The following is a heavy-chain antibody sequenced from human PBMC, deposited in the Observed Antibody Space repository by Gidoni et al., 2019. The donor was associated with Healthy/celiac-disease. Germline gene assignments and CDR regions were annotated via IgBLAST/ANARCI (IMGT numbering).Heavy chain of an antibody. J-gene: IGHJ6*02. D-gene: IGHD1-26*01. CDR3: AKDQVGSRQYYYYGMDV. Sequence: VRQAPGKGLEWVAVISYDGSNKYYADSVKGRFTISRDNSKNTLYLQMNSLRAEDTAVYYCAKDQVGSRQYYYYGMDVWGQGTTVTVSS. CDR2: ISYDGSNK. V-gene: IGHV3-30*18.